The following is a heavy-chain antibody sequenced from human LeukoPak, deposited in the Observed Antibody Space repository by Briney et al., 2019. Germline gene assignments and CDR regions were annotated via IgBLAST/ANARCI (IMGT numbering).Heavy chain of an antibody. Sequence: PGRSLRLSCAASGFTFSNYGMHWVRQAPGKGLEWVAIISYDGSNKYYADSVKGRFTISRDNSKNTLFLQMSSLRAEDTAVYYCARDYASDYWGQGTLVTVSS. CDR2: ISYDGSNK. CDR3: ARDYASDY. V-gene: IGHV3-30*03. CDR1: GFTFSNYG. D-gene: IGHD3-10*01. J-gene: IGHJ4*02.